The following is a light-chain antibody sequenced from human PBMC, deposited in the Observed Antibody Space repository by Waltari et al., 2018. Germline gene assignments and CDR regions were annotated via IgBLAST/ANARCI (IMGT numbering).Light chain of an antibody. CDR1: SSQLANNY. CDR2: NNH. J-gene: IGLJ1*01. Sequence: QSVLMQPPSVSAGPGQKVTISCSGSSSQLANNYVLCYQQLPGTAPKLLIYNNHKRSSGFPDRFSGSKSGASATLDITGLQTWDEADYYCGTWDSSLRGVFGTGSKFTVL. V-gene: IGLV1-51*01. CDR3: GTWDSSLRGV.